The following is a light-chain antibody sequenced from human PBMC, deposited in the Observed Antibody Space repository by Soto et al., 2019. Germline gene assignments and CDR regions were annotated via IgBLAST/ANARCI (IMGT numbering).Light chain of an antibody. J-gene: IGLJ2*01. CDR2: EVT. CDR3: SSYAGSNKVV. CDR1: SSDVGGYNY. Sequence: QSALTQPPSASGSPGQSVTIYCTGTSSDVGGYNYVSWYQLHPGKAPKLMIYEVTKRPSGVPDRFSASKSGNRASLTVSGLQAEDEGDYYCSSYAGSNKVVFGGGTKLTVL. V-gene: IGLV2-8*01.